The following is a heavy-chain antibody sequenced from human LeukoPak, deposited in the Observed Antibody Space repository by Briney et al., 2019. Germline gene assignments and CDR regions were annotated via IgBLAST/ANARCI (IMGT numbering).Heavy chain of an antibody. D-gene: IGHD3-22*01. Sequence: GGSLRLSCAASGFTFSSYGMHWVRQAPGKGLEWVAVISYDGSNKYYADSVKGRFTISRDNSKNTLYLQMNSLRAEDTAVYYCAKDRSDYYDSSSPEWFDPWGQGTLVTVSS. CDR1: GFTFSSYG. V-gene: IGHV3-30*18. CDR3: AKDRSDYYDSSSPEWFDP. J-gene: IGHJ5*02. CDR2: ISYDGSNK.